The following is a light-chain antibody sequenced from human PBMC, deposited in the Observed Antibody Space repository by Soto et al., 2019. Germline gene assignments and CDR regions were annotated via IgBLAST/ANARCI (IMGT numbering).Light chain of an antibody. CDR3: QLSQQRSDWPPIT. J-gene: IGKJ5*01. CDR2: GAS. V-gene: IGKV3-15*01. CDR1: QSISSN. Sequence: VMTQAPATLSVSPGERATLSCRASQSISSNLVWYQQKAGQAPRLLIYGASTRATGIPARFSGSGSGTDFTLTISSLEPEDFAVYYCQLSQQRSDWPPITFGQGTRLEIK.